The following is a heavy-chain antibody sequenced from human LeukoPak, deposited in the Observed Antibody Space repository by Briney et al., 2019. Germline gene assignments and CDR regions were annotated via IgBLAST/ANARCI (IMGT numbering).Heavy chain of an antibody. CDR2: IYSGGST. Sequence: GGSLRLSCAASGFTVSSNYMSWVRQAPGKGLEWVSVIYSGGSTYYADSVKGRFTTSRDNSKNTLYLQMNSLRAEDTAVYYCASSPVLRSFDWFRYYYGMDVWGQGTTVTVSS. D-gene: IGHD3-9*01. CDR3: ASSPVLRSFDWFRYYYGMDV. J-gene: IGHJ6*02. V-gene: IGHV3-66*01. CDR1: GFTVSSNY.